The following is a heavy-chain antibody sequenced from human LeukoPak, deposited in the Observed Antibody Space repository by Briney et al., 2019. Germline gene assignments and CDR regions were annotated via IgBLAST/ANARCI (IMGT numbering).Heavy chain of an antibody. D-gene: IGHD3-10*01. CDR1: GFTFDDYA. V-gene: IGHV3-9*01. CDR3: ARDYYASESYYNPS. CDR2: ISWNSGSI. Sequence: PGGSLRLSCAASGFTFDDYAMHWVRQAPGKGLEWVSGISWNSGSIGYADSVKGRFTISRDNAKNSLYLQMNSLRAEDTAVYYCARDYYASESYYNPSWGQGTLVTVSS. J-gene: IGHJ5*02.